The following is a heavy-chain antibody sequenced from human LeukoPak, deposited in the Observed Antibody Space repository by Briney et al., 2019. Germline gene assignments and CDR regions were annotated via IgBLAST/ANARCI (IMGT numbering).Heavy chain of an antibody. J-gene: IGHJ3*02. CDR1: GYTFTSYG. D-gene: IGHD2-2*01. CDR2: ISAYNGNT. V-gene: IGHV1-18*01. Sequence: ASVKVSCKASGYTFTSYGISWVRQAPGQGLEWMGWISAYNGNTNYAQKLQGRVTMTTDTSTSTAYMELRSLRSDDTAVYYCARWTIVVVPAADDAFDIWGQGTMVTVSS. CDR3: ARWTIVVVPAADDAFDI.